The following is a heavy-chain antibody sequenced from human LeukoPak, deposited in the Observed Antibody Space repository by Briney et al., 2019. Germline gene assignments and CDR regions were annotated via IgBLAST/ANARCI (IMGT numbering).Heavy chain of an antibody. CDR1: GGSISSYY. V-gene: IGHV4-59*08. Sequence: PSETLSLTCTVSGGSISSYYWSWIRQPPGRGLEWIGYIYYTGGTNYNPSLKSRVTISVDTSKNQFSLKLTSVTAADTAVYYCARHNSVAASSFDYWGQGTLVTVSS. CDR2: IYYTGGT. J-gene: IGHJ4*02. CDR3: ARHNSVAASSFDY. D-gene: IGHD6-19*01.